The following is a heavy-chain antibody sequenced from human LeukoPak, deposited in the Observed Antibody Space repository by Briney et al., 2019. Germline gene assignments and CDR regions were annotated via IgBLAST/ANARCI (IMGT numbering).Heavy chain of an antibody. CDR2: IYYSGST. V-gene: IGHV4-59*01. CDR3: ARAYGGKPFDY. CDR1: GGSISSYY. D-gene: IGHD4-23*01. Sequence: SETLSLTCTVSGGSISSYYWSWIRQPPGKGLEWIGYIYYSGSTNYNPSLKSRVTISVDTSKNQFSLKLSSVTAADTAVYYCARAYGGKPFDYWGQGTLVTVFS. J-gene: IGHJ4*02.